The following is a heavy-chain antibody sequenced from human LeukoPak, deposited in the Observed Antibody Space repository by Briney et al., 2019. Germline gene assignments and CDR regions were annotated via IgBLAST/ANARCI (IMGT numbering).Heavy chain of an antibody. V-gene: IGHV4-59*08. D-gene: IGHD3-10*01. J-gene: IGHJ5*02. CDR1: GGSISSYY. Sequence: SETLSLTCTVSGGSISSYYWSWIRQPPGKGLEWIGYIYYSGSTNYNPSLKSRVTISVDTSKNQFSLKLSSVTAADTAVYYCARHSSSGSARNWFDPWGQGTLVTVSS. CDR2: IYYSGST. CDR3: ARHSSSGSARNWFDP.